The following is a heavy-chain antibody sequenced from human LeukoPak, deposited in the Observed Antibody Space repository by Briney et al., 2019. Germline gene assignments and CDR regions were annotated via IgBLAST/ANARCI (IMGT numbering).Heavy chain of an antibody. CDR3: AKRGDYHGSGFSAALEM. D-gene: IGHD2-21*01. V-gene: IGHV3-23*01. CDR2: ISGSGGAT. J-gene: IGHJ3*02. CDR1: GFTFSGYA. Sequence: GGSLRLSCAASGFTFSGYAMNWGGQAPGKGVEGVSGISGSGGATIYADSVKGRFTISRDNSKNTLSLQIDSLRADDTAVYFCAKRGDYHGSGFSAALEMSGQGTMVTVTS.